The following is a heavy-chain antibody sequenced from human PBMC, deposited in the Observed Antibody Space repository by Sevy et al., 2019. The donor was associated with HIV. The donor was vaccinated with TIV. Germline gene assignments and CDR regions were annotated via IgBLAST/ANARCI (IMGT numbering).Heavy chain of an antibody. Sequence: GGSLRLSCAASGFTFSSYGMHWVRQAPGKGLEWVAVIWHDGGNKYNADSVKGGFTISRDNSKNTLYLQMNSLRAEDTAVYYCARESGYSSGWNLDNWFDPWGQGTLVTVSS. CDR1: GFTFSSYG. CDR2: IWHDGGNK. V-gene: IGHV3-33*01. D-gene: IGHD6-19*01. J-gene: IGHJ5*02. CDR3: ARESGYSSGWNLDNWFDP.